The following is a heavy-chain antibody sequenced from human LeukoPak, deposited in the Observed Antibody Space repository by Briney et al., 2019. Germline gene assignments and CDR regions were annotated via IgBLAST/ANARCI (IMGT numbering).Heavy chain of an antibody. CDR2: INHSGST. CDR3: ARLSSGRPHEYFQH. V-gene: IGHV4-34*01. J-gene: IGHJ1*01. Sequence: SETLSLTCAVYGGSFSGYYWSWIRQPPGKGLEWIGEINHSGSTNYNPSLKSRATISVDTSKNQFSLRLTSVTAADTAVYYCARLSSGRPHEYFQHWGQGTLVTVSS. CDR1: GGSFSGYY. D-gene: IGHD3-22*01.